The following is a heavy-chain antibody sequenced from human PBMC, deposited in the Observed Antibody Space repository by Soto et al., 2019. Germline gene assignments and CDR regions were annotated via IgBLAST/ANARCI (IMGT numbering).Heavy chain of an antibody. V-gene: IGHV6-1*01. Sequence: SQTLSLTCAISGDSVSSNSXAWNWIRQSPSRGLEWLGRTYYRSKWYNDYAVSVKSRITINPDTSKNQFSLQLNSVTPEDTAVYYCARVGNRIAARVSNIDYWGQGTLVTVSS. CDR1: GDSVSSNSXA. CDR3: ARVGNRIAARVSNIDY. J-gene: IGHJ4*02. D-gene: IGHD6-6*01. CDR2: TYYRSKWYN.